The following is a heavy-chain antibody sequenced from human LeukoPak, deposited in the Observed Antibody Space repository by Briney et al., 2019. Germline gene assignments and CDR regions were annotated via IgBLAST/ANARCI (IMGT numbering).Heavy chain of an antibody. J-gene: IGHJ6*02. V-gene: IGHV1-18*04. D-gene: IGHD3-9*01. CDR3: ARGRDLLRYFAAHYYYYGMDV. CDR2: ISAYNGNT. CDR1: GYTFTAYY. Sequence: ASVKVSCKASGYTFTAYYMNWVRQAPGQGLEWMGWISAYNGNTNYAQKLQGRVTMTTDTSTSTAYMELRSLRSDDTAVYYCARGRDLLRYFAAHYYYYGMDVWGQGTTVTVSS.